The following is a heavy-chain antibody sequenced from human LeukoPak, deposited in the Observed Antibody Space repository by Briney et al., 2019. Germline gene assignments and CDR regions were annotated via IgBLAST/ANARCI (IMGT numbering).Heavy chain of an antibody. Sequence: GGSLRLSCAASGFTFSSYWMSWVRQAPGKGLEWVANIKQDGSEKYYVDSVKGRFTISRDNAKNSLYLQMNSLRAEDTTLYYCAKDKEGGYYYYGMDVWGQGTTVTVSS. J-gene: IGHJ6*02. CDR2: IKQDGSEK. CDR1: GFTFSSYW. CDR3: AKDKEGGYYYYGMDV. V-gene: IGHV3-7*03.